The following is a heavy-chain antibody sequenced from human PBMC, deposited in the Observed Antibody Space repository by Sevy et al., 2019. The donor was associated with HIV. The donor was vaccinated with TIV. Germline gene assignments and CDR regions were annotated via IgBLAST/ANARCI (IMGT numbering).Heavy chain of an antibody. V-gene: IGHV1-24*01. CDR2: FDPEDGET. J-gene: IGHJ5*02. CDR1: GYTLTELS. D-gene: IGHD6-13*01. CDR3: ATGQGRTGYSSSWYTWFDP. Sequence: ASVKVSCKVSGYTLTELSMHWVRQAPGKGLEWMGGFDPEDGETIYAQKFQGRVTMTEDTSTDTAYMELSSLRSEDTAVYYGATGQGRTGYSSSWYTWFDPWGQGTLVTVSS.